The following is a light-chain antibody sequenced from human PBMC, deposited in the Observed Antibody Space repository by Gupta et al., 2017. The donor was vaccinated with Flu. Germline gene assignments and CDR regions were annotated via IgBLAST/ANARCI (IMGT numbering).Light chain of an antibody. CDR2: DDD. V-gene: IGLV3-21*02. CDR1: NIGTKS. J-gene: IGLJ1*01. Sequence: GGNNIGTKSVHWYRQKPGRAPVLVLYDDDDRPSGIPERFSGSNSGDTATLTISRVEAGDEADYYCQVGESGVDLYAFGTGTKVTVL. CDR3: QVGESGVDLYA.